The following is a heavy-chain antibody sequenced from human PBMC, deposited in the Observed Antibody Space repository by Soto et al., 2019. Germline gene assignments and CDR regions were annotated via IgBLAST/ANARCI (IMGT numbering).Heavy chain of an antibody. V-gene: IGHV3-30*03. J-gene: IGHJ4*02. D-gene: IGHD1-26*01. CDR2: IAYDGSNK. CDR3: ARGLRELLLDY. CDR1: RFTCSSDF. Sequence: GGALRLSCTSCRFTCSSDFSHRVRQAPGTGLEWVAVIAYDGSNKYHADSVKGRFTISRDNSKNTPYLQMNSLRAEDTAVYYCARGLRELLLDYWGQGTLVNV.